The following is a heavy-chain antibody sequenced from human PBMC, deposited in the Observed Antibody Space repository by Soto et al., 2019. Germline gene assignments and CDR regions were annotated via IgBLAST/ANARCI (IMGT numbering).Heavy chain of an antibody. CDR2: ISYDGSNK. Sequence: QVQLVESGGGVVQPGRSLRLSCAASGFTFSSYAMHWVRQAPGKGLEWVAVISYDGSNKYYADSVKGRFTISRDNSKNTLYLQMNSLRAEETAVYYCAREGVGGNGGLDYWGQGTLVTVSS. CDR3: AREGVGGNGGLDY. D-gene: IGHD3-3*01. CDR1: GFTFSSYA. J-gene: IGHJ4*02. V-gene: IGHV3-30-3*01.